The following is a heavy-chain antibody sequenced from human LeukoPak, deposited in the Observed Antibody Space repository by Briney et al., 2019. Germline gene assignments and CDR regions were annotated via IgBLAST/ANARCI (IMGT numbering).Heavy chain of an antibody. Sequence: PGGSLRLSCAASGFXFSSYAISWVRQAPGKGLEWVSGISASGGSTYYADSVKGRFTISRDNSKNTPYLQMNSLRVEGTAVYYCAKALISSSWYLVDSWGQGTLVTVSS. V-gene: IGHV3-23*01. CDR2: ISASGGST. CDR1: GFXFSSYA. J-gene: IGHJ4*02. D-gene: IGHD6-13*01. CDR3: AKALISSSWYLVDS.